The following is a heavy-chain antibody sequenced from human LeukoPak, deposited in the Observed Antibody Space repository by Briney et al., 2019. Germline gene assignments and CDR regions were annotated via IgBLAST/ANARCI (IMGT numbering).Heavy chain of an antibody. J-gene: IGHJ4*02. Sequence: SSQTLSLTCTVSGGSISSGGYYWSWIRQHPGKGLEWIGYIYYSGSTYYNPSLKSRVTISVDTSKNQFSLKLSPVTAADTAVYYCARTMPHITGNVFDYWGQGTLVTVSS. CDR3: ARTMPHITGNVFDY. CDR1: GGSISSGGYY. V-gene: IGHV4-31*03. CDR2: IYYSGST. D-gene: IGHD1-20*01.